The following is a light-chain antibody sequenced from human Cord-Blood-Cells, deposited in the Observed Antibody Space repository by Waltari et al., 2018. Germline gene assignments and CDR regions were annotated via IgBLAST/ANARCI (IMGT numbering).Light chain of an antibody. CDR2: EVS. CDR1: SSDVGGYNY. V-gene: IGLV2-8*01. J-gene: IGLJ3*02. CDR3: SSYAGSNRV. Sequence: QSALTQPPSASGSPGQSVTISCTGTSSDVGGYNYVSWYPQHPGKAPKRRIYEVSKRPSGVPDRFSGSKSGNTAALTVSGLQAEDEADYYCSSYAGSNRVFGGGTKLTVL.